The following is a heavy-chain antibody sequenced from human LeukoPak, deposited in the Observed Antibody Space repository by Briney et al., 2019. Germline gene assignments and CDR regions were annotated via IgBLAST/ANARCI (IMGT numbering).Heavy chain of an antibody. CDR1: GFTFSDYY. CDR3: ARETRRVFIVFDY. V-gene: IGHV3-11*01. CDR2: ISSSGSTI. D-gene: IGHD1-26*01. Sequence: GGSLRLSCAASGFTFSDYYMSWIRQAPGKGLEWVSYISSSGSTIYYADSVKGRFTISRDNAKNSLYLQMNSLRAEDTAVYYCARETRRVFIVFDYWGQGTLVTVSS. J-gene: IGHJ4*02.